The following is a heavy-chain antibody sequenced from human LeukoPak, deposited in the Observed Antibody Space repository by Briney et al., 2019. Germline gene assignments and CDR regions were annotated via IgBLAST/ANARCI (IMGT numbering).Heavy chain of an antibody. D-gene: IGHD3-22*01. CDR2: IKSKTDGGTA. CDR3: ATDTFYYDASPLMDG. J-gene: IGHJ6*02. V-gene: IGHV3-15*01. Sequence: GGSLRLSCAASGFTFNNAWMSWVRQAPGKGLEWVGRIKSKTDGGTANYAAPVKGTFTISRDDSENTLYLQMNSLKSEDTAVYFCATDTFYYDASPLMDGWGQGSTVTVSS. CDR1: GFTFNNAW.